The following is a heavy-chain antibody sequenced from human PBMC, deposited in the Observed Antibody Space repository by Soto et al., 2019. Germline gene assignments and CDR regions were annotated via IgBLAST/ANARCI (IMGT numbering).Heavy chain of an antibody. V-gene: IGHV4-4*07. CDR2: LNIAGTI. CDR3: ARDRGEYTSSWFWYFSH. D-gene: IGHD6-13*01. CDR1: GASISSYN. J-gene: IGHJ2*01. Sequence: SETLSLTCSVSGASISSYNWNWVRQSAGKGPEWVGRLNIAGTINYNPPLKSRITMSMDTSKNQISLHLRSVTAADTAMYYCARDRGEYTSSWFWYFSHWGHGTLVTVSS.